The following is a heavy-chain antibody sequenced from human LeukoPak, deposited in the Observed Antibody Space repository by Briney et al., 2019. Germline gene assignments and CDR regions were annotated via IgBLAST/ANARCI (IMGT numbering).Heavy chain of an antibody. CDR3: ARAICSGGSCYSNY. D-gene: IGHD2-15*01. J-gene: IGHJ4*02. CDR1: GYTFTGYY. Sequence: ASVKVSCKASGYTFTGYYMHWVRQAPGQGLEWMGWINPNSGGTNYAQKFQGRVTMTRDTSISTAYMELSRLRSDDTAVYYCARAICSGGSCYSNYWGQGTLVTVSS. V-gene: IGHV1-2*02. CDR2: INPNSGGT.